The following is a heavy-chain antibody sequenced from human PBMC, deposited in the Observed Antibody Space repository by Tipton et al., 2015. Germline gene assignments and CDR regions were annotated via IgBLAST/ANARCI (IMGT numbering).Heavy chain of an antibody. D-gene: IGHD2-15*01. CDR3: ARGHYCSLESCYTDTWVDP. CDR2: INGDGSST. Sequence: SLRLSCAASGFTFSDYWMHWVRQAPGKGLEWVSRINGDGSSTTYAGSVKDRFTISRDNAKNTLYLQINSLRADDTAVYYCARGHYCSLESCYTDTWVDPWGQGTLVTVSS. V-gene: IGHV3-74*03. CDR1: GFTFSDYW. J-gene: IGHJ5*02.